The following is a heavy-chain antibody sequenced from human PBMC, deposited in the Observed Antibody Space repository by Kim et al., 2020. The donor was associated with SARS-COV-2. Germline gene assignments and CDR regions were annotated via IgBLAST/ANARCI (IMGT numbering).Heavy chain of an antibody. J-gene: IGHJ3*02. V-gene: IGHV1-69*01. CDR3: ARSPRPGDSSGYGAFDI. D-gene: IGHD3-22*01. Sequence: FQGRVTITADESTSTAYMELSSLRSEDTAVYYCARSPRPGDSSGYGAFDIWGQGTMVTVSS.